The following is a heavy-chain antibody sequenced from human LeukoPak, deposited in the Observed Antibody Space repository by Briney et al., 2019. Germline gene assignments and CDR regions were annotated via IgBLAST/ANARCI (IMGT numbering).Heavy chain of an antibody. V-gene: IGHV3-30*02. D-gene: IGHD1-26*01. CDR1: GFTFSSYG. J-gene: IGHJ4*02. CDR3: AKTSRFGGSYQAMDY. Sequence: GGSLRLSCAASGFTFSSYGMHWVRQAPGKGLEWVAFIRYDGSNKYYADSVKGRFTISRDNSKNTLYLQMNSLRAEDTAVYYCAKTSRFGGSYQAMDYWGQGTLVTVSS. CDR2: IRYDGSNK.